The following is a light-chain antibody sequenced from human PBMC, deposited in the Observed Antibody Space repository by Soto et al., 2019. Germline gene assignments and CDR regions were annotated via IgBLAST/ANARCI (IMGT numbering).Light chain of an antibody. J-gene: IGKJ5*01. CDR2: DAS. Sequence: EIVLTQSLATLSLSPGERATLSCRASQSVSSYLAWYQQKPGQAPRLLIYDASNRATGIPARFSGSGSGTDFTLTISSLEPEDFAVYYCQQRNNWPRGTFGQGTRLEIK. CDR1: QSVSSY. CDR3: QQRNNWPRGT. V-gene: IGKV3-11*01.